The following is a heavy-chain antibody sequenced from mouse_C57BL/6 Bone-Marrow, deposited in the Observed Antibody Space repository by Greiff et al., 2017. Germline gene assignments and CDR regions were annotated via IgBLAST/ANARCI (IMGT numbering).Heavy chain of an antibody. CDR3: ARQDPLRFAY. CDR1: GFTFSSYG. CDR2: ISSGGSYT. D-gene: IGHD6-1*01. J-gene: IGHJ3*01. Sequence: EVQLQESGGDLVKPGGSLKLSCAASGFTFSSYGMSWVRQTPDKRLEWVATISSGGSYTYYPDSVKGRFTISRDNAKNTLYLQMSSLKSEDTAMYYCARQDPLRFAYWGRGTLVTVSA. V-gene: IGHV5-6*01.